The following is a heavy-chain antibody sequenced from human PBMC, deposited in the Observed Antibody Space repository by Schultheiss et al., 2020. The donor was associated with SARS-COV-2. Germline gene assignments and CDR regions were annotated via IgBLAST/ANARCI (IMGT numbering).Heavy chain of an antibody. Sequence: SETLSLTCAVYGGSFSGYYWSWIRQPPGKGLEWIGEINHSGSTNYNPSLKSRVTISVDTSKNQFSLKLSSVTAADTAVYYCARVSGTAPGVDYWGQGTLVTV. V-gene: IGHV4-34*01. J-gene: IGHJ4*02. D-gene: IGHD1-1*01. CDR3: ARVSGTAPGVDY. CDR2: INHSGST. CDR1: GGSFSGYY.